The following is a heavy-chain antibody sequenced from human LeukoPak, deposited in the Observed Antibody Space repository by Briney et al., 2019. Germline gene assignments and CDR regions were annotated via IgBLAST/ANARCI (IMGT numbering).Heavy chain of an antibody. V-gene: IGHV5-51*01. CDR3: ARSSLDIVVVPAAPFDY. CDR2: IYPGDSDT. Sequence: GESLKISCKGSGYSFTSYLSGWVRQMPGKGLEWMGIIYPGDSDTRYSPSFQGHVTISADKSISTAYLQWSSLKASDTAMYYCARSSLDIVVVPAAPFDYWGQGTLVTVSS. J-gene: IGHJ4*02. D-gene: IGHD2-2*01. CDR1: GYSFTSYL.